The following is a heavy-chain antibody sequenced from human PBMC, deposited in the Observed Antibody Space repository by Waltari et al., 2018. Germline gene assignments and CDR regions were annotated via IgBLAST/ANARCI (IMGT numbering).Heavy chain of an antibody. CDR3: HLTGRNIVLAGGTPSFYSYMDV. Sequence: QVQVEQSGSEVKRPGASVRVSCTVPGYTLAGLSIDWVRPAPSKGLEWMGRLDREDGETTYSQHFQGRITVTEDTSTNTAYMGLRTLVSDDTAVYFCHLTGRNIVLAGGTPSFYSYMDVWGRGTTVTVS. V-gene: IGHV1-24*01. CDR1: GYTLAGLS. J-gene: IGHJ6*03. D-gene: IGHD6-13*01. CDR2: LDREDGET.